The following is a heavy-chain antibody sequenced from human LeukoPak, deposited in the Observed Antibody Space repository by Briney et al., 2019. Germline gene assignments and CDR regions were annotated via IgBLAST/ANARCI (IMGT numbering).Heavy chain of an antibody. Sequence: SETLSLTCTVSDGSIRDSHHYWGWIRQPPGKGLERIGSIYFTGTTYHNPSLRSRVTISVDTSKNQFSLKLNSVTAADMAVYYCARVLITALRGPNRMDVWGQGITVTVSS. CDR1: DGSIRDSHHY. D-gene: IGHD3-10*01. CDR3: ARVLITALRGPNRMDV. CDR2: IYFTGTT. V-gene: IGHV4-39*01. J-gene: IGHJ6*02.